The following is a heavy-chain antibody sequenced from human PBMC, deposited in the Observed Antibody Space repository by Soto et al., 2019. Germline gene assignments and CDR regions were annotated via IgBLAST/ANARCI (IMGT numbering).Heavy chain of an antibody. CDR1: GDSMRGYHFY. V-gene: IGHV4-39*01. D-gene: IGHD6-25*01. J-gene: IGHJ4*02. CDR2: AYFSGGNT. CDR3: AYGSSSAWIDY. Sequence: PSETLSLTCSVSGDSMRGYHFYWGWIRQAPGKGLGWIGSAYFSGGNTYYSPSLKSRVSISVDTSKNEFSLRLTSLTAADTAVYFCAYGSSSAWIDYWGQGTLVTVSS.